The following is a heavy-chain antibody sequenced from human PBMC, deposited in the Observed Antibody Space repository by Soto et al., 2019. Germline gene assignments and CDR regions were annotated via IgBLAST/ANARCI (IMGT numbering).Heavy chain of an antibody. D-gene: IGHD5-18*01. CDR2: IKEDGSYI. CDR3: ARDQPGYSYGYGLGY. J-gene: IGHJ4*02. CDR1: GFSFSSYY. V-gene: IGHV3-7*01. Sequence: GGSLRLSCAASGFSFSSYYMSWVRQAPGKGLEWVANIKEDGSYIYYADSVKGRFTISRDNAKNSLYLQMNSLRAEDTAVYYCARDQPGYSYGYGLGYWGQGTLVTVSS.